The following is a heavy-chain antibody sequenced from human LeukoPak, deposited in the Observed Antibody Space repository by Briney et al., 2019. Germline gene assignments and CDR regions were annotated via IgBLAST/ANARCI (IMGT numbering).Heavy chain of an antibody. D-gene: IGHD4-17*01. V-gene: IGHV3-48*01. CDR1: EFIFSSYS. J-gene: IGHJ4*02. CDR2: ISGSSSSSTTI. CDR3: ARDATIGLYGDSNALDY. Sequence: PGGSLRLSCAASEFIFSSYSMNWVRQAPGKGLEWVSYISGSSSSSTTIYYTDSVKGRFIISRDNAKNSLYLQMNSLRAEDTAVYYCARDATIGLYGDSNALDYWGQGTLVTVSS.